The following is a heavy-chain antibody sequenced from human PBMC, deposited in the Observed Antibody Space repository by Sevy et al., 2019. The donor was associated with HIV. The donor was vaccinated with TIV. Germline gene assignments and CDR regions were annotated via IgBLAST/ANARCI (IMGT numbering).Heavy chain of an antibody. CDR3: ARERPSGVVVPAASGYGMDV. V-gene: IGHV3-30*04. J-gene: IGHJ6*02. CDR1: GFTFSSYA. CDR2: ISYDGSNK. Sequence: GGSLRLSCAASGFTFSSYAMHWVRQAPGKGLEWVAVISYDGSNKYYADSVKGRFTISRDNSKNTLYLQMNSLRAEDTAVDYCARERPSGVVVPAASGYGMDVWGQGTTVTVSS. D-gene: IGHD2-2*01.